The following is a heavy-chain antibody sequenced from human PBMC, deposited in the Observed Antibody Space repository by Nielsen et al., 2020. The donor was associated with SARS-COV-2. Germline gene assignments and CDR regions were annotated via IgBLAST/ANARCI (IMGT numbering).Heavy chain of an antibody. V-gene: IGHV3-23*01. CDR2: ISGSGGNT. D-gene: IGHD6-19*01. CDR3: AKALGGGWLFPSDY. Sequence: VRQMPGKGLEWVSTISGSGGNTYYADSVKGRFTISRDNSKNTLFLQMSTLRVEDTALYYCAKALGGGWLFPSDYWGQGTLVTVSS. J-gene: IGHJ4*02.